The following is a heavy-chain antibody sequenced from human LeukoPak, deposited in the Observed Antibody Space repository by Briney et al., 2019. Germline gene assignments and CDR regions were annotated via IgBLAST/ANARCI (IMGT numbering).Heavy chain of an antibody. CDR2: ISGSGGST. CDR1: GFTFSSYA. CDR3: AKDPRSSTSPNWFDP. V-gene: IGHV3-23*01. Sequence: GGSLRLPCAASGFTFSSYAMSWVRQAPGKGLEWVSAISGSGGSTYYADSVKGRFTISRDNSKNTLYLQMNSLRAEDTAVYYCAKDPRSSTSPNWFDPWGQGTLVTVSS. D-gene: IGHD2-2*01. J-gene: IGHJ5*02.